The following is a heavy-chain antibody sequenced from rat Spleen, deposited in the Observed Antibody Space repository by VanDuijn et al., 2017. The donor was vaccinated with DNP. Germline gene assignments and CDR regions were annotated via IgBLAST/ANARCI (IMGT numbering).Heavy chain of an antibody. J-gene: IGHJ4*01. CDR2: VSTSGTRT. CDR3: ITFEGRNA. Sequence: EVQLVESGGGLVQPGKSLKLSCAASGFTFSNYYMAWVRQAPEKGLEWVATVSTSGTRTYYSDSVHGRFTISRDDARSSLYLQMNSLKPEDTAIYYCITFEGRNAWGQGTSVTVSS. D-gene: IGHD1-11*01. CDR1: GFTFSNYY. V-gene: IGHV5-27*01.